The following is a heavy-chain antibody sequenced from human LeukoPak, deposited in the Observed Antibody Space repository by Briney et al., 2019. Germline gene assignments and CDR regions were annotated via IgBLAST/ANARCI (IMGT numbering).Heavy chain of an antibody. CDR1: GGSISTYY. J-gene: IGHJ4*02. D-gene: IGHD3-10*01. V-gene: IGHV4-59*01. CDR2: IYYSGST. Sequence: PSETLSLTSTVSGGSISTYYWSWIRQSPGTGLEWIGYIYYSGSTSYNPSLKSRVTISIDTSNTQFSLKLSSVTAADTAVYYCARVVYSGSWGYFDYWGQEALVTVSS. CDR3: ARVVYSGSWGYFDY.